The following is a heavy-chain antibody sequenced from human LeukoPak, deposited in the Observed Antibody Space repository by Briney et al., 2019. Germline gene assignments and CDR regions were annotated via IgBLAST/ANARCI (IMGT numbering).Heavy chain of an antibody. CDR2: INHGGST. CDR3: ARYLDYGGNSRVFQH. V-gene: IGHV4-34*01. J-gene: IGHJ1*01. CDR1: GGSISTYY. Sequence: SETLSLPCTVSGGSISTYYWTWIRQPPGKGLEWIGEINHGGSTNYNPSLKSRVTISIDTSKNQFSLKLSSVTAADTAFYYCARYLDYGGNSRVFQHWGQGTLVTVSS. D-gene: IGHD4-23*01.